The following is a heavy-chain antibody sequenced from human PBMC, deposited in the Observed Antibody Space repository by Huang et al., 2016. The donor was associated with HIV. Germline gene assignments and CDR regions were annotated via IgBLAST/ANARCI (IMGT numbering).Heavy chain of an antibody. D-gene: IGHD2-2*01. V-gene: IGHV4-4*07. CDR3: ARENEFCGSTNCHHYYYGLDV. J-gene: IGHJ6*02. CDR1: GGSISTYY. Sequence: QVQLQESGPGLVKPSETLSLTCTVSGGSISTYYWSWIRQSAGKGLEWIGRFYTSGNTNDNPPLRRRVTMAVDPSKHQFSLRLTSGTAADTAVYYCARENEFCGSTNCHHYYYGLDVWGQGTTVTVSS. CDR2: FYTSGNT.